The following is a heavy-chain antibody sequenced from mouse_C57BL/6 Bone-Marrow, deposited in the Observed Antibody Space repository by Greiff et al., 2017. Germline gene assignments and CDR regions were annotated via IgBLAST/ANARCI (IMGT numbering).Heavy chain of an antibody. CDR2: IWTGGGT. J-gene: IGHJ4*01. CDR1: GFSLTSYA. V-gene: IGHV2-9-1*01. Sequence: VNVVESGPGLVAPSQSLSFTCTVSGFSLTSYAISWVRQPPGQGLEWLGVIWTGGGTNYNSALNSRLSISTDNPKSQVSLKMNSLRTDDTARYYCSRKTSPFYYAMDCGGQGTGVTVS. CDR3: SRKTSPFYYAMDC.